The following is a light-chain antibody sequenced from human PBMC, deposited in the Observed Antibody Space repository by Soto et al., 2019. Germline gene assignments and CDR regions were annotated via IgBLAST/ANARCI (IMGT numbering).Light chain of an antibody. CDR1: QSFAINY. V-gene: IGKV3-20*01. J-gene: IGKJ1*01. CDR3: QQYGSSLWT. CDR2: GAS. Sequence: IGLTQSPGTLSLSPVERSTLSCMASQSFAINYLAWYQQKPGQAPRLLIYGASNRATGIPDRFSGSGSGTDFTLTISRLEPEDFAVYYCQQYGSSLWTFGQGTKVDIK.